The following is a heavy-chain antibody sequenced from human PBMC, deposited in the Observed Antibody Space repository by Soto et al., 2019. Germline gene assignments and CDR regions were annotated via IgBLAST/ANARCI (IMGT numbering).Heavy chain of an antibody. Sequence: EVQLVESGGGLVQPGRSLRLSCAASGFTFDDYAMHWVRQAPGKGLEWVSGISWNSGSLGYADSVKGRFTISRDNAKNSLYLQMNSLRAEDSALYYCAKGPNYDLGYMDVWGKGTTVTVSS. CDR2: ISWNSGSL. CDR3: AKGPNYDLGYMDV. V-gene: IGHV3-9*01. D-gene: IGHD3-3*01. CDR1: GFTFDDYA. J-gene: IGHJ6*03.